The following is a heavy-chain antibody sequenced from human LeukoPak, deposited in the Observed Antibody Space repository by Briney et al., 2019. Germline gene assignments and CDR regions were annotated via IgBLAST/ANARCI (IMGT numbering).Heavy chain of an antibody. V-gene: IGHV3-7*01. CDR3: ARDWIGRGQTPYYFDY. J-gene: IGHJ4*02. CDR1: GFTFSNYW. Sequence: TGGSLRLSCAASGFTFSNYWMRWARQPPGRGRGWVANIKQDGSEKYYVDSVKGRFTISRDNAKNSLYLQMSSLRAEDTAVYYCARDWIGRGQTPYYFDYWGQGTLVTVSS. D-gene: IGHD2-2*03. CDR2: IKQDGSEK.